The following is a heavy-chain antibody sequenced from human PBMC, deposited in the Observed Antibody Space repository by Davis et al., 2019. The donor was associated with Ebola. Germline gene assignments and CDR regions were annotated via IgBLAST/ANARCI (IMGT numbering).Heavy chain of an antibody. Sequence: PGGSLRLSCAASGFTFSSYAMSWVRQAPGKGLEWVSAISGSGGSTYYADSVKGRFTISRDNAKNTLYLQMNSLRAEDTAVYYCARAGYSSSWYAGYWGQGTLVTVSS. V-gene: IGHV3-23*01. CDR2: ISGSGGST. CDR1: GFTFSSYA. J-gene: IGHJ4*02. D-gene: IGHD6-13*01. CDR3: ARAGYSSSWYAGY.